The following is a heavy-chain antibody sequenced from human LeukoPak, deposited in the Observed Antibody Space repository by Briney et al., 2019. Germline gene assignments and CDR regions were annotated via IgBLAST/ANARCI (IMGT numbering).Heavy chain of an antibody. CDR1: GFIFGDSA. J-gene: IGHJ5*02. D-gene: IGHD1-26*01. CDR2: IDRKVKGYAT. V-gene: IGHV3-73*01. CDR3: AKDSGTYNWLDP. Sequence: PGGSLRLSCAGSGFIFGDSAIHWVRQDSGKGLEWVGLIDRKVKGYATAFAASVKGRFTISSDDSQNAAFLHMDTLNTEDTALYYCAKDSGTYNWLDPWGQGTLVTVSS.